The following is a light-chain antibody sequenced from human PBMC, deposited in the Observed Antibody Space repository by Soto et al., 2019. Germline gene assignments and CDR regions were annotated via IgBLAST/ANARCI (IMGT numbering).Light chain of an antibody. J-gene: IGLJ1*01. CDR2: DVS. V-gene: IGLV2-11*01. CDR3: CSYAGSYPYV. Sequence: QSALTQPRSVSGSPGQSVTISCTGTSSDVGGYNYVSWYQQHPGKAPKLMIYDVSKRPSGVPDRFSGSKSGNTASLTISGLQAENEADYYCCSYAGSYPYVFGTG. CDR1: SSDVGGYNY.